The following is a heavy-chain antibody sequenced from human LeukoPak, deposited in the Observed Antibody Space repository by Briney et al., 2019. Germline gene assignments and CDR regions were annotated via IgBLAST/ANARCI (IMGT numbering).Heavy chain of an antibody. V-gene: IGHV4-59*12. D-gene: IGHD5-12*01. J-gene: IGHJ4*02. CDR2: IHYSGST. CDR3: ARGSFSYDAGVDY. Sequence: PSETLSLTCTVSGGSISNYYWGWIRQPPQKGLEWIGYIHYSGSTNYNPSLNSRVTISLDKSKKQFSLKLSSVTAADTAVNYCARGSFSYDAGVDYWGQGTLGTVSS. CDR1: GGSISNYY.